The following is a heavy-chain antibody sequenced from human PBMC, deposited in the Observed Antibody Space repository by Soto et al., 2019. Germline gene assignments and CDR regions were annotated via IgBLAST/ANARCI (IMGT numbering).Heavy chain of an antibody. CDR1: GFTFSSYS. CDR2: ISSSSSTI. CDR3: ARGNWNYPYSGMDV. V-gene: IGHV3-48*02. Sequence: GGSLRLSCAASGFTFSSYSMNWVRQAPGKGLEWVSYISSSSSTIYSAASVKGRFTISRDNAKNSLFLQMNSLRDEDTAVYYCARGNWNYPYSGMDVWGQGTTVTVSS. J-gene: IGHJ6*02. D-gene: IGHD1-7*01.